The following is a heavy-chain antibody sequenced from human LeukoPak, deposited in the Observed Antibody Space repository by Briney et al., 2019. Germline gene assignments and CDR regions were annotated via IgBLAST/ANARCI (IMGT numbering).Heavy chain of an antibody. CDR2: ISYDGSNK. Sequence: GGSLRLSCAASGFTFSSYWMSWVRQAPGKGLEWVAVISYDGSNKYYADSVKGRFTISRDNSKNTLYLQMNSLRAEDTAVYYCARDPYYYGSGSYGGEHLWGQGTLVTVSS. CDR1: GFTFSSYW. J-gene: IGHJ5*02. D-gene: IGHD3-10*01. V-gene: IGHV3-30-3*01. CDR3: ARDPYYYGSGSYGGEHL.